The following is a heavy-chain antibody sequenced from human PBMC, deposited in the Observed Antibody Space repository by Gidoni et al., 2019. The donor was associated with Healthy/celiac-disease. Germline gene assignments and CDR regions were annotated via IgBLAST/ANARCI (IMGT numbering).Heavy chain of an antibody. V-gene: IGHV4-31*03. CDR2: IYCSGST. CDR3: ARGGGYYDSSGPPDL. Sequence: QVQLQESGPGLVKPSQTLSLTCTVSGGSISSGGYYWSWIRQHPGKSLEWIGYIYCSGSTYYNPSLKSRGTISVDTSKNQFSLKLRSVTAADTAVYYCARGGGYYDSSGPPDLWGQGTLVTVSS. CDR1: GGSISSGGYY. D-gene: IGHD3-22*01. J-gene: IGHJ4*02.